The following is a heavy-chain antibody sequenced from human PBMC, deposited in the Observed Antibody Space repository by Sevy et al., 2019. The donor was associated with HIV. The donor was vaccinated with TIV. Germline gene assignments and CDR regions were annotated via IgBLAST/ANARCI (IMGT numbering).Heavy chain of an antibody. D-gene: IGHD3-16*01. CDR1: GYTITRYY. CDR3: ASYTTGSRGDY. CDR2: INPGDGGT. J-gene: IGHJ4*02. Sequence: ASVKVSCKASGYTITRYYIHWVRQAPGQGLEWMGIINPGDGGTTYAQKFQGRVLMTRDTSTSTVYMELSSLGFDDTAVYYCASYTTGSRGDYWGQGTLVTVSS. V-gene: IGHV1-46*01.